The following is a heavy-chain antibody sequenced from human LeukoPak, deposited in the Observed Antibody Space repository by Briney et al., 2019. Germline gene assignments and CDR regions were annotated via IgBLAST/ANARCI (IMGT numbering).Heavy chain of an antibody. CDR2: IYYSGST. D-gene: IGHD3-22*01. CDR1: GGSISSGDYY. Sequence: SETLSLTCTVSGGSISSGDYYWSWIRQPPGKGLEWIGYIYYSGSTYYNPSLKSRVTISVDTSKNQFSLKLSSVTAADTAVYYCARGLLSSGYYTDYWGQGTLVTVSS. V-gene: IGHV4-30-4*02. CDR3: ARGLLSSGYYTDY. J-gene: IGHJ4*02.